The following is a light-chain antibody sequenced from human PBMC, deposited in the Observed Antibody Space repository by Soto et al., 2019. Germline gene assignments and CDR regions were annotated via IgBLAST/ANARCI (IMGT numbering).Light chain of an antibody. CDR1: QSVSSN. V-gene: IGKV3D-15*01. J-gene: IGKJ4*01. CDR3: QQYYNWPLT. CDR2: GAS. Sequence: EIVLTQSPGTLSLSPGERATLSCRASQSVSSNFVAWYQEKPGQAPRLLIYGASSRATGIPDRFSGSGSGTEFTLTISSLQSEDFAVYYCQQYYNWPLTFGGGTKVDI.